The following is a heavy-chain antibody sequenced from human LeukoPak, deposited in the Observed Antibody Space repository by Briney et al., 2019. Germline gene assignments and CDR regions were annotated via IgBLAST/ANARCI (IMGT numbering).Heavy chain of an antibody. D-gene: IGHD3-3*01. CDR1: GGSISSSNW. CDR2: IYYSGST. Sequence: SGTLSLTCAVSGGSISSSNWWSWVRQPPGKGLEWIGYIYYSGSTYYNPSLKSRVTISVDTSKNQFSLKLSSVTAADTAVYYCARANSYDFWSGYYSYWGQGTLVTVSS. CDR3: ARANSYDFWSGYYSY. J-gene: IGHJ4*02. V-gene: IGHV4-4*02.